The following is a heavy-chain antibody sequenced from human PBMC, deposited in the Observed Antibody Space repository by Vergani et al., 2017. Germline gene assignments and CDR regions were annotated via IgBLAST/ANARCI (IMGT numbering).Heavy chain of an antibody. CDR3: AKDLSYSTDWPHFDS. J-gene: IGHJ4*02. Sequence: EVQLVESGGGLVQPGRSLRLSCAASGFIFDDYAMHWVRQGPGKGLEWVSGISWNSGTIGYADSVKGRFTISRYNAKNSLYLQMNSLRVEDTAMYFCAKDLSYSTDWPHFDSRGQGTLVTVSS. CDR2: ISWNSGTI. V-gene: IGHV3-9*01. D-gene: IGHD4-11*01. CDR1: GFIFDDYA.